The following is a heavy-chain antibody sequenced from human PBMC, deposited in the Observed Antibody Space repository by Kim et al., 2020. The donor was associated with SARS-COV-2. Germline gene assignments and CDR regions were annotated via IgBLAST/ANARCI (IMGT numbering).Heavy chain of an antibody. CDR1: AFAITNFY. CDR2: IEGDGRKK. V-gene: IGHV3-7*01. J-gene: IGHJ3*01. Sequence: GGSLRLSCAASAFAITNFYIHWVRQAPGKRLEWVATIEGDGRKKNYVDSVKGRFTISRDSATNSVYLQMVNLRPDDTAMYYCVRSFEVWGQGTMVTVSS. CDR3: VRSFEV.